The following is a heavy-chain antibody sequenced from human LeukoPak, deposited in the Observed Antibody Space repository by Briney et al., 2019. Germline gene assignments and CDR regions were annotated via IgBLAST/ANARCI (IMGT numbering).Heavy chain of an antibody. D-gene: IGHD2-15*01. V-gene: IGHV3-23*01. J-gene: IGHJ1*01. CDR2: IRNSGDSP. Sequence: GGSLRLSCAASGFTFSTYGMSWVRQASGKGLEWVSAIRNSGDSPYYADSVKGRFTISRDNSKNTLYLQMYSLRAEDTAEYYCAKGSPFRACSGANCYFQDWGQGTLVTVSS. CDR3: AKGSPFRACSGANCYFQD. CDR1: GFTFSTYG.